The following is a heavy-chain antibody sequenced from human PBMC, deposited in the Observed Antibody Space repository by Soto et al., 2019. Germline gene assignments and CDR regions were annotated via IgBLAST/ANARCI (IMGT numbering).Heavy chain of an antibody. CDR3: ARYSSGWYDDFDY. CDR2: INHSGST. V-gene: IGHV4-34*01. J-gene: IGHJ4*02. D-gene: IGHD6-19*01. Sequence: SETLSLTCAVYGGSFSGYYWSWIRQPPGKGLEWIGEINHSGSTNYNPSLKSRVTISVDTSKNQFSLKLSSVTAADTAVYYCARYSSGWYDDFDYWGQGTLVTVSS. CDR1: GGSFSGYY.